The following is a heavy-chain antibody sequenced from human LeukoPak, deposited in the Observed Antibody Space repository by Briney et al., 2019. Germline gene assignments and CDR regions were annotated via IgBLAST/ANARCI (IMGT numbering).Heavy chain of an antibody. CDR1: GGSITSNHW. V-gene: IGHV4-4*02. Sequence: SETLSLTCAVSGGSITSNHWWSWVRQPPGKGLEWIGEMYHSGSTNYNPSLKSRVTISVDRSKNQFSLKLSSVTAADTAVYYCARAARHSSGWYLYYFDYWGQGTLVTVSS. CDR3: ARAARHSSGWYLYYFDY. CDR2: MYHSGST. D-gene: IGHD6-19*01. J-gene: IGHJ4*02.